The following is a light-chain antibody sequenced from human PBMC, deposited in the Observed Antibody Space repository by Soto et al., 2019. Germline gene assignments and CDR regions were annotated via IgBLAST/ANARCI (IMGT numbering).Light chain of an antibody. CDR1: QSVSSN. J-gene: IGKJ1*01. CDR3: QQYNNWPL. V-gene: IGKV3-15*01. CDR2: GAS. Sequence: EIVMTQSPATLSVSPGERATLSCRASQSVSSNLAWYQQKPGQAPRLLSYGASTRATGIPARFSGSGSGTEFTLTLSSLQSEDFEVYYCQQYNNWPLFGQGNKVESK.